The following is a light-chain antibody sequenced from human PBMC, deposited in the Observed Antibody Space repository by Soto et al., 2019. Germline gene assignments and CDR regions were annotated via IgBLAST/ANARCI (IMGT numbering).Light chain of an antibody. CDR3: AAWDDRLTGYV. V-gene: IGLV1-44*01. CDR2: SDN. J-gene: IGLJ1*01. Sequence: QSVLTQPPSASGTPGQRVTISCSGSSSNIGGNTVSWYQQLPGTAPKLLIYSDNQRPSGVPDQFSGSKSGTSASLAISGLQSEDEADYYCAAWDDRLTGYVFGTGTKVTVL. CDR1: SSNIGGNT.